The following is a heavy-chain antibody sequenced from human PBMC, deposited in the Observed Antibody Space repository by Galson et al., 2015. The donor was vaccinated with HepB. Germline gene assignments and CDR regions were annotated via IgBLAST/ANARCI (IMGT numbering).Heavy chain of an antibody. D-gene: IGHD3-16*01. J-gene: IGHJ1*01. CDR2: INTNTGNP. Sequence: SVKVSCKASGYTFTSYTMNWVRQAPGQGLEWMGWINTNTGNPTYAQGFTGRFVFSLDTSVSTAYLQISSLKAEDTAMYYCARDLDYDYSSTNRGHFQHWGQGTLVTVSS. CDR3: ARDLDYDYSSTNRGHFQH. CDR1: GYTFTSYT. V-gene: IGHV7-4-1*02.